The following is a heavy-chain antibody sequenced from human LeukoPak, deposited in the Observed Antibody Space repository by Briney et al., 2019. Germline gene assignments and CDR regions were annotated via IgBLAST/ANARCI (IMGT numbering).Heavy chain of an antibody. CDR2: INPNSGGT. D-gene: IGHD3-10*01. V-gene: IGHV1-2*06. J-gene: IGHJ3*02. CDR3: ARVTSPLWFGELGRAFDI. CDR1: GYTFTGYY. Sequence: ASVKVSCKASGYTFTGYYMHWVRQAPGQGLEWMGRINPNSGGTNYAQKFQGRVTMTRDTSISTAYMELSRLRSDDTAVYYCARVTSPLWFGELGRAFDIWGQGTMVTVSS.